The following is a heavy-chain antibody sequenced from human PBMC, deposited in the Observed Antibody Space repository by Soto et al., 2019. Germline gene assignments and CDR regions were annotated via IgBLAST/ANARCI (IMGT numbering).Heavy chain of an antibody. CDR2: IYHSGST. D-gene: IGHD1-26*01. V-gene: IGHV4-4*02. J-gene: IGHJ6*02. CDR1: GGSISSSNW. Sequence: QVQLQESGPGLVKPSGTLSLTCAVSGGSISSSNWWSWVRQPPGKGLEWIGEIYHSGSTNYNPSLKSRVPISVDKSKNQVSLKLSSVTAADTAVYYCARVSGSYYYGMDVWGQGITVTVSS. CDR3: ARVSGSYYYGMDV.